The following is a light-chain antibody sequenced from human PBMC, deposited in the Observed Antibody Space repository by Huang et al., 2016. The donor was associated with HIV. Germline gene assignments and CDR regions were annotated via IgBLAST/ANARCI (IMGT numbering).Light chain of an antibody. V-gene: IGKV1-39*01. J-gene: IGKJ3*01. Sequence: GDRVTITCRASQDIDTYLNWYQQRPGKAPKLLIYNTFKLQSGVPARFNGTGAETDFALTITKLQPEDVATYFCQQSYTFTFTFGPGT. CDR1: QDIDTY. CDR2: NTF. CDR3: QQSYTFTFT.